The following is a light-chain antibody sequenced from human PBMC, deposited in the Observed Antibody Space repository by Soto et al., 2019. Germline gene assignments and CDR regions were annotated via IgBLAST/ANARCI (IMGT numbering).Light chain of an antibody. CDR1: QTINTW. J-gene: IGKJ4*01. CDR3: QQYDNYPLT. CDR2: QAS. V-gene: IGKV1-5*03. Sequence: DIQMAQSPSTLPANIGDRVSITCRASQTINTWLAWYQQKPGKAPNLLIYQASTLETGVPSSFSGSGSGTEFTLTISGLQPDDFASYYCQQYDNYPLTFGGGTKVEI.